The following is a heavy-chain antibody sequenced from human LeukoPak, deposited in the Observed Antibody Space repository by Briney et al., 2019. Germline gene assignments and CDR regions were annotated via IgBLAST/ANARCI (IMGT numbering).Heavy chain of an antibody. Sequence: PGGSLRLSRAASGFTFSSYAMRGVRQAAGKGLEWVSAISGSGGSTYYADSVKGRFTISRDNSKNTLYLQMNSLRAEDTAVYYCATDYGPTPHLWGQGTLVTVSS. J-gene: IGHJ5*02. CDR2: ISGSGGST. CDR3: ATDYGPTPHL. CDR1: GFTFSSYA. D-gene: IGHD4-17*01. V-gene: IGHV3-23*01.